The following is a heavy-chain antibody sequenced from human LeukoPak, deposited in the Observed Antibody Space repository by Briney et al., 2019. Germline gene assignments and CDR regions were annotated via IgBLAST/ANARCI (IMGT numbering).Heavy chain of an antibody. CDR2: VFHTGAT. J-gene: IGHJ4*02. V-gene: IGHV4-59*12. CDR1: GGSIGTYD. Sequence: SETLSLSCTVSGGSIGTYDWSWIRQPPGKGLEWIGYVFHTGATNYNPSLKSRVTMSVDKSKNQFALNLSSVTAADTAVYYCASGSHAVTTHFDYWAQGTLVTVSS. D-gene: IGHD3-16*01. CDR3: ASGSHAVTTHFDY.